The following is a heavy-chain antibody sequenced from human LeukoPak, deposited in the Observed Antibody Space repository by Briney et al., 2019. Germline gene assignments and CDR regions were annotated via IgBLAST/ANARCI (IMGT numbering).Heavy chain of an antibody. Sequence: GGSLRLSCAASGFTFSDAWMRWVRQVPGKGLEWVGRIKSKTDGGTTDYAAPVKGRFTISRDDSNNTLYLQMNSLKTGDKAVYYCARGYYSASGAYYYWGQGTLVTVSS. CDR3: ARGYYSASGAYYY. J-gene: IGHJ4*02. V-gene: IGHV3-15*01. CDR1: GFTFSDAW. D-gene: IGHD3-10*01. CDR2: IKSKTDGGTT.